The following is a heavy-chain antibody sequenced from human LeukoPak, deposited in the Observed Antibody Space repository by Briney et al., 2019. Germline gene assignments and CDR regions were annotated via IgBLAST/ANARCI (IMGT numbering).Heavy chain of an antibody. V-gene: IGHV4-34*01. J-gene: IGHJ4*02. CDR2: INHSGST. D-gene: IGHD6-13*01. Sequence: SETLSLTCAVYGGSFSGYYWSWIRQPPGKGLEWIGEINHSGSTNNNPSLKSRVTISVDTSKNQSSLKLSSVTAADTAVYYCAREDSSSWYVGFDYWGQGTLVTVSS. CDR3: AREDSSSWYVGFDY. CDR1: GGSFSGYY.